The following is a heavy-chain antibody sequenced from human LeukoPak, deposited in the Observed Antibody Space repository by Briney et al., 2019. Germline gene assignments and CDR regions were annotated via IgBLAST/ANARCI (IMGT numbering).Heavy chain of an antibody. Sequence: ASVKVSCKASGYTFTSYGISWVRQAPGQGLEWMGWISAYNGNTNYAQKLQGRVTMTTDTSTSTAYMELRSLRSDDTAVYYCARAIRGHGTLQLADYWGQGTLVTVSS. CDR1: GYTFTSYG. D-gene: IGHD5-18*01. CDR2: ISAYNGNT. J-gene: IGHJ4*02. V-gene: IGHV1-18*01. CDR3: ARAIRGHGTLQLADY.